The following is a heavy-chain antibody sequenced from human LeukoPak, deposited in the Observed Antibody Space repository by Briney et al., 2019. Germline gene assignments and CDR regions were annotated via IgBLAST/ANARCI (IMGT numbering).Heavy chain of an antibody. Sequence: GGSLRLSCAASGFTFSNYAMNWVRQAPGKGLEWVSGVSGSGGSTYYADSVKGRFTISRDNSKNTLYLQMDSLRAEDTAVYYCAKDRRYCSSTSCYGDFDYWGQGPMATVSS. CDR3: AKDRRYCSSTSCYGDFDY. CDR2: VSGSGGST. D-gene: IGHD2-2*01. J-gene: IGHJ4*02. CDR1: GFTFSNYA. V-gene: IGHV3-23*01.